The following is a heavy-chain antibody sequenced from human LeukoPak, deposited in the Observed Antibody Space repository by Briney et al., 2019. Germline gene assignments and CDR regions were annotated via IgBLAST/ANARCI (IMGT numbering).Heavy chain of an antibody. CDR3: ARDLGQYYDTSDNWFDP. CDR2: INSDGINT. CDR1: GFTFSNYW. V-gene: IGHV3-74*01. D-gene: IGHD3-22*01. J-gene: IGHJ5*02. Sequence: GGSLRLSCAASGFTFSNYWVHWVRQAPGKGLVWVSRINSDGINTSYADSVKGRFTISRDNAKNTLNLQMNSLRAEDTAVYYCARDLGQYYDTSDNWFDPWGQGTLVTVSS.